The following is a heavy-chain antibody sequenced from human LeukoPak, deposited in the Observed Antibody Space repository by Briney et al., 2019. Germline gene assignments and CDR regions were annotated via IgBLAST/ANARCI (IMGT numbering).Heavy chain of an antibody. CDR1: GGSISSYY. V-gene: IGHV4-59*04. J-gene: IGHJ3*01. CDR3: AKAGVRYSDSSALYAFDF. CDR2: LYYSGST. Sequence: PSETLSLTCTVSGGSISSYYWRWIRQPPGKGLEWIGTLYYSGSTYYSASLKSRVTMSGDTSRNQFSLRLSSVNAADTAVYYCAKAGVRYSDSSALYAFDFWGPGTMVTVSS. D-gene: IGHD3-22*01.